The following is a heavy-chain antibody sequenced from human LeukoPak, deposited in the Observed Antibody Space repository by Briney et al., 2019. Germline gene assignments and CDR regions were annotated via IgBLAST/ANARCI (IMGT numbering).Heavy chain of an antibody. CDR1: GFTFSSYG. CDR3: AKDHGLTGVGDYYFDY. D-gene: IGHD7-27*01. V-gene: IGHV3-30*02. J-gene: IGHJ4*02. Sequence: GGSLRLSCAASGFTFSSYGMHWVRQAPGKGLEWVAFIRYDGSNKYYADSVKGRFTISRDNSKNTLYLQMNSLRAEDTAVYYCAKDHGLTGVGDYYFDYWGQGTLVTVSS. CDR2: IRYDGSNK.